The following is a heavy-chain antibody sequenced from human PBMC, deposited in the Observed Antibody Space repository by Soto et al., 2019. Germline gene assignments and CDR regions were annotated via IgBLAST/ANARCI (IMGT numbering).Heavy chain of an antibody. J-gene: IGHJ4*02. V-gene: IGHV1-58*02. CDR1: GFTFTSSA. CDR2: IVVGSGNT. Sequence: SVKVSCKASGFTFTSSAMQWVRQARGQRLEWIGWIVVGSGNTNYAQKFQERVTITRDMSTSTAYMELSSLRSEETAVYYYAAYGGSGSYYIDYWGQVTLVTVSS. CDR3: AAYGGSGSYYIDY. D-gene: IGHD3-10*01.